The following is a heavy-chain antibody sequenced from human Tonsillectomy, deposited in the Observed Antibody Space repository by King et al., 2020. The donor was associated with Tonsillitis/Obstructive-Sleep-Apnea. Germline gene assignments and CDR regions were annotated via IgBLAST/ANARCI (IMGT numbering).Heavy chain of an antibody. CDR3: ARGEIATISAAFDI. D-gene: IGHD5-24*01. Sequence: VQLVESGGGVVQPGRSRRLSCVASGVTFRNYAMHWVRQSRGKGLEWAALISYDGSDKYYADSVKGRFTVSRDNSKNTLYLQMNFLRPEDTAVYYCARGEIATISAAFDIWGQGTMLTVSS. CDR1: GVTFRNYA. CDR2: ISYDGSDK. V-gene: IGHV3-30*04. J-gene: IGHJ3*02.